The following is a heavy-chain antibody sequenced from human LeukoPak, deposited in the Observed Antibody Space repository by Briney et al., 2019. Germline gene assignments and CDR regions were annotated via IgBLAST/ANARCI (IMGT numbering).Heavy chain of an antibody. Sequence: GASVKVSCKASGYTFTGYYMHWVRQAPGQGLEWMRWINPTSGGTKYAQKFQGRVTMTRDTSISTAYMELNTLRSDDTAMYYCARAAGDYGDYDYFYYMDVWGKGTTVTISS. V-gene: IGHV1-2*02. CDR3: ARAAGDYGDYDYFYYMDV. J-gene: IGHJ6*03. CDR1: GYTFTGYY. D-gene: IGHD4-17*01. CDR2: INPTSGGT.